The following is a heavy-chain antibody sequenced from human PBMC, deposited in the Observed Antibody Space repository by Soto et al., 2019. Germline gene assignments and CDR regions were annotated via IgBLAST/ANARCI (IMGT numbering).Heavy chain of an antibody. V-gene: IGHV1-3*01. J-gene: IGHJ4*02. Sequence: GASVKVSCKASGYTFTSYAMHWVRQAPGQRLEWMGWINAGNGNTKCSQKFQGRVTITRDTSASTAYMELSSLRSEDTAVYYCARVVIRGVMEFDYWGQGTLVTVSS. CDR3: ARVVIRGVMEFDY. D-gene: IGHD3-10*01. CDR2: INAGNGNT. CDR1: GYTFTSYA.